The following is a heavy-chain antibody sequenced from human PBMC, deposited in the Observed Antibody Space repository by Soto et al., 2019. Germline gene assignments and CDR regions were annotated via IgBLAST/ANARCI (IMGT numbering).Heavy chain of an antibody. D-gene: IGHD3-16*02. Sequence: EVQLLESGGGLVQPGGSLRLSCAASGFTFSSYAMSWVRQAPGKGLEWVSAISGSGGSTYYADSVKGRFTISRDNSKNTLYLQMNSLRAEDTAVYYCANSGNHMITFGGVIGDDAFDIWGQGTMVTVSS. J-gene: IGHJ3*02. CDR2: ISGSGGST. CDR1: GFTFSSYA. CDR3: ANSGNHMITFGGVIGDDAFDI. V-gene: IGHV3-23*01.